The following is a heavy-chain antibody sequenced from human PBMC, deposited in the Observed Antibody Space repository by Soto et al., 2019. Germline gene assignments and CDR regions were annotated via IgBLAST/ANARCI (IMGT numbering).Heavy chain of an antibody. V-gene: IGHV3-7*03. J-gene: IGHJ4*02. CDR3: ARLFVPVAGKRFDY. D-gene: IGHD6-19*01. Sequence: PGGSLRLSCAASGFTFSSYGMSWVRQAPGKELEWVANIKHDGSEKTYVGSLKGRFTISRDNARNSLYLQMNSLRAEDTAVYYCARLFVPVAGKRFDYWGQGTLVTVSS. CDR1: GFTFSSYG. CDR2: IKHDGSEK.